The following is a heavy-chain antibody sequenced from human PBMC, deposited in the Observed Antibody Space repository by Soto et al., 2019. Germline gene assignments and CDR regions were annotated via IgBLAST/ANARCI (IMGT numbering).Heavy chain of an antibody. Sequence: EVQLVESGGGLVQPGGSLRLSCAASGFTFSSYSMNWVRQAPGKGLEWVSYISSSSSTIYYADSVKGRFTISRDNAKNTLYLQMNSLRDEDTAVYYCARGALYCYDSSGIDYWGQGTLVTVSS. CDR1: GFTFSSYS. CDR3: ARGALYCYDSSGIDY. V-gene: IGHV3-48*02. D-gene: IGHD3-22*01. CDR2: ISSSSSTI. J-gene: IGHJ4*02.